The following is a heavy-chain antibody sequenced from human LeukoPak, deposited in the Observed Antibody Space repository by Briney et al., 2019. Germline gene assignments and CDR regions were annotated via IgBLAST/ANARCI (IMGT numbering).Heavy chain of an antibody. Sequence: PGGSLRLSCAASGFTFSGSAMHWVRQASGKVLEWVGRIRSKANSYATAYAASVKGRFTISRDDSKNTAYLQMNSLKTEDTAVYYCTGVGLGDYWGQGTLVTVSS. CDR1: GFTFSGSA. V-gene: IGHV3-73*01. CDR2: IRSKANSYAT. J-gene: IGHJ4*02. D-gene: IGHD3-16*01. CDR3: TGVGLGDY.